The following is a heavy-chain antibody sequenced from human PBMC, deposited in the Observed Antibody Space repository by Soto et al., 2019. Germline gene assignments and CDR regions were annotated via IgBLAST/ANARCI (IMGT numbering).Heavy chain of an antibody. J-gene: IGHJ4*02. CDR1: GGSINSYC. D-gene: IGHD4-4*01. CDR2: IFDSGNA. V-gene: IGHV4-59*08. CDR3: ARHRRTTVAKFYFDN. Sequence: SETLSLTCTVAGGSINSYCWSWIRQPPGKGLEWIAYIFDSGNANYNPSLKSRVTISVDTSKNQFSLKLTSVTAADTAVYYCARHRRTTVAKFYFDNWGQGALVTVSS.